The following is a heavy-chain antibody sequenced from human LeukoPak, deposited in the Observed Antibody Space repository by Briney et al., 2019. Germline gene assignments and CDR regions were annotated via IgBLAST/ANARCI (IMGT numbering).Heavy chain of an antibody. CDR1: GFTFSSYS. V-gene: IGHV3-69-1*01. J-gene: IGHJ4*02. CDR2: ISFNNVI. D-gene: IGHD2-21*02. Sequence: GGPLRLSCAGSGFTFSSYSMNWVRQAPGKGLEWISSISFNNVIFYADSVRGRFTISRVNGKNSFYLQMSSLRVEDTAVYYCTKEETRGGDLYYWGQGALVTVSS. CDR3: TKEETRGGDLYY.